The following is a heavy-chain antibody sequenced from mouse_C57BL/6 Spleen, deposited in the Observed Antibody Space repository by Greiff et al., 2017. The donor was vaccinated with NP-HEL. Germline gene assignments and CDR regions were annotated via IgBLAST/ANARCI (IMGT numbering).Heavy chain of an antibody. CDR2: IDPEDGET. CDR3: ARWLLPHWYFDV. CDR1: GFNIKDYY. V-gene: IGHV14-2*01. D-gene: IGHD2-3*01. Sequence: EVQLQQSGAELVKPGASVKLSCTASGFNIKDYYMHWVKQRTEQGLEWIGRIDPEDGETKYDPKFQGKATITADTSSNTAYLQLSSLTSEDTAVYYCARWLLPHWYFDVWGTGTTVTVSS. J-gene: IGHJ1*03.